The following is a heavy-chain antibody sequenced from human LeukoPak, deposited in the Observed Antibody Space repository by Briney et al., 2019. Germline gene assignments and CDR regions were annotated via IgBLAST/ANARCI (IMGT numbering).Heavy chain of an antibody. CDR1: GDSISSYY. Sequence: SESLSLTCTVSGDSISSYYWSWIRQPPGKGLEWIGYISYSGSTNYNPSLKSQVTISVDTSKNQFSLKLSSVTAADTAVYYCARLQQWLPADYWGQGTLVTVSS. V-gene: IGHV4-59*08. D-gene: IGHD6-19*01. CDR3: ARLQQWLPADY. CDR2: ISYSGST. J-gene: IGHJ4*02.